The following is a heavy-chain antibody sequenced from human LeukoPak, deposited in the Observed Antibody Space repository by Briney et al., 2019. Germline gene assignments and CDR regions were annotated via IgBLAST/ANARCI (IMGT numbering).Heavy chain of an antibody. V-gene: IGHV3-21*01. CDR2: ISSSSSYI. CDR3: AREGLRFADAFDI. J-gene: IGHJ3*02. Sequence: GRSLRLSCAASGFTFSSYGMHWVRQAPGKGLEWVSSISSSSSYIYYADSVKGRFTISRDNAKNSLYLQMNSLRAEDTAVYYCAREGLRFADAFDIWGQGTMVTVSS. CDR1: GFTFSSYG. D-gene: IGHD5-12*01.